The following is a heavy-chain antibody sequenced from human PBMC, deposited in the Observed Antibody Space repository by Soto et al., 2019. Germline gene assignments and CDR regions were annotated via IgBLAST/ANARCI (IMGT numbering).Heavy chain of an antibody. J-gene: IGHJ4*02. CDR2: IIPIFGTA. D-gene: IGHD4-17*01. CDR1: GGTFSSYA. V-gene: IGHV1-69*13. CDR3: ASDDYGGNSD. Sequence: GASVKVSCKASGGTFSSYAISWVRQAPGQGLEWMGGIIPIFGTANYAQKFQGRVTITADESTSTAYMELSSLRSEDTAVCYCASDDYGGNSDWGQGTLVTVSS.